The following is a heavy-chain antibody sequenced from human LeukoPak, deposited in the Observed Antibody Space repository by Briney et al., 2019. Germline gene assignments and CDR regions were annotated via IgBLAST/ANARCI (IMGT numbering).Heavy chain of an antibody. D-gene: IGHD5-24*01. V-gene: IGHV3-66*01. CDR2: IYSDTNT. J-gene: IGHJ4*02. CDR3: ARGHTAAAGYNSGAY. CDR1: GFTFSNYA. Sequence: PGGSLRLSCAASGFTFSNYAMSWVRQAPGKGLEWVSVIYSDTNTYYADSVKGRFTISRDNSKNTLYLQMNSLRADDTSVYFCARGHTAAAGYNSGAYWGQGTLVTVSS.